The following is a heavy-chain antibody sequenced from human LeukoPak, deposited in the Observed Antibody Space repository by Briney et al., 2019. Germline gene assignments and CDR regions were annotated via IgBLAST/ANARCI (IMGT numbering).Heavy chain of an antibody. CDR2: ISSSCSIM. D-gene: IGHD6-6*01. Sequence: GGTLRLTCAASGFSFSSYEMNWVRQAPGQGLDWVSYISSSCSIMYSADPVKDRFTISRDNAKNSLYLQMNSLRAEDTAIYCCSGQYSSSSVVDYWGEGTLVTVSS. CDR1: GFSFSSYE. CDR3: SGQYSSSSVVDY. J-gene: IGHJ4*02. V-gene: IGHV3-48*03.